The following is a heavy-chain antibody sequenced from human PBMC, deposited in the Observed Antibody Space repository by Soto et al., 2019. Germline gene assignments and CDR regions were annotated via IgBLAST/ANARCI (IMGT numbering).Heavy chain of an antibody. CDR3: ARTLMGAGGY. V-gene: IGHV3-74*01. Sequence: EVQLVESGGGLVQPGGSLRLSCAASGFTFSNSWMHWVRQPPGKGLEWVSHINNDGSRVDYADSVKGRFTISRDNAKNTLYLQMNSLRDEDTAVYFCARTLMGAGGYWGQGTLVTVSS. D-gene: IGHD1-26*01. CDR1: GFTFSNSW. J-gene: IGHJ4*02. CDR2: INNDGSRV.